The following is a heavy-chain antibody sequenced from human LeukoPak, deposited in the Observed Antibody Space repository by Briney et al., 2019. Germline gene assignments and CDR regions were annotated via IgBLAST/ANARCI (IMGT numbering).Heavy chain of an antibody. CDR2: IDHEDGNI. Sequence: ASVTVSCKVSGYPLSDLALQWVRQAPGKGLEWMGGIDHEDGNIIYAQNFQGRATVTEDTSTDTVYMELRSLRSDDTAVYYCARVYYGSGSYNWFDPWGQGTLVTVSS. V-gene: IGHV1-24*01. CDR1: GYPLSDLA. CDR3: ARVYYGSGSYNWFDP. D-gene: IGHD3-10*01. J-gene: IGHJ5*02.